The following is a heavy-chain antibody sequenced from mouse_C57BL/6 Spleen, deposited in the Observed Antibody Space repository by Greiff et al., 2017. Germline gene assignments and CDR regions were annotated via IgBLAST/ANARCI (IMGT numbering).Heavy chain of an antibody. CDR2: ISYSGST. Sequence: EVQLMESGPGMVKPSQSLSLTCTVTGYSITSGYDWHWIRHFPGNKLEWMGYISYSGSTNYNPSLKSRISITHDTSKNHFFLKLNSVTTEDTATYYCARDRKGYAMDYWGQGTSVTVSS. CDR1: GYSITSGYD. V-gene: IGHV3-1*01. CDR3: ARDRKGYAMDY. J-gene: IGHJ4*01.